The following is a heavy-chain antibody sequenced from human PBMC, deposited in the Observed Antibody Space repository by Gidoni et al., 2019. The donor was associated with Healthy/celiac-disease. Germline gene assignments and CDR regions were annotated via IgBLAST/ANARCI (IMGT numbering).Heavy chain of an antibody. V-gene: IGHV3-23*01. CDR1: GFTFSSYA. J-gene: IGHJ3*02. CDR3: LGGSYRSDAFDI. D-gene: IGHD3-16*02. Sequence: EVQLLESGGGLVQPGGALRLPCAASGFTFSSYAMSWVRQAPGKGLEWVSGISGSGGSTYYADSVKCRFTLSRDNSKNTLYLQIHSLRAEGTAVYYALGGSYRSDAFDIWGQGTMVTVSS. CDR2: ISGSGGST.